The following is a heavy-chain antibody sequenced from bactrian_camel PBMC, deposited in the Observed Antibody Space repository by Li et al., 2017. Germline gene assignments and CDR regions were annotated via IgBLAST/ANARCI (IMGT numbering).Heavy chain of an antibody. Sequence: HVQLVESGGGSVQAGGSLTLSCAASGNIDDSIVMAWFRQSPGKKREGVAAIDTDGSTSYADSVKGRFTISQDNAKNTLYLQMNSLKPEDTGLYYCAADRGSGKWDGPLSPLTFNYWGQGTQVTVS. V-gene: IGHV3S53*01. D-gene: IGHD3*01. J-gene: IGHJ4*01. CDR2: IDTDGST. CDR3: AADRGSGKWDGPLSPLTFNY. CDR1: GNIDDSIV.